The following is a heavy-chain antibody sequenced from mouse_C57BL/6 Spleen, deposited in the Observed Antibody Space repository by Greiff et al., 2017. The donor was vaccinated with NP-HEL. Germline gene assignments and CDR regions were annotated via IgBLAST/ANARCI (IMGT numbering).Heavy chain of an antibody. CDR1: GYTFTSYW. CDR2: IDPSDSYT. J-gene: IGHJ2*01. CDR3: ASGGVYYFDY. V-gene: IGHV1-69*01. Sequence: QVQLQQPGAELVMPGASVKLSCKASGYTFTSYWMHWVKQRPGQGLEWIGEIDPSDSYTNYNQKFKGKSTLTVDKSSSTAYMQLSSLTSEDSAVYYCASGGVYYFDYWGQGTTLTVSS.